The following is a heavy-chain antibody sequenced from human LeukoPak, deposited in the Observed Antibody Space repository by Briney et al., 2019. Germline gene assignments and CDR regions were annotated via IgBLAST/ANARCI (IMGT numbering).Heavy chain of an antibody. CDR3: AKDSHKMATTLVYNWFDP. CDR1: GFTFSSYG. Sequence: SGGSLRLSCAASGFTFSSYGMHWVRQAPGKGLEWVAFIRYDGGKKYYADTVKGRFTISRDNSKNTLYLKMNSLRAEDTAVYYCAKDSHKMATTLVYNWFDPWGQGTLVTVSS. CDR2: IRYDGGKK. V-gene: IGHV3-30*02. D-gene: IGHD5-24*01. J-gene: IGHJ5*02.